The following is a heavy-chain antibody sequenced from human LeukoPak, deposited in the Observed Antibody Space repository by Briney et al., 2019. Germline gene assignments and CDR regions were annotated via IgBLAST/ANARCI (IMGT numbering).Heavy chain of an antibody. D-gene: IGHD6-13*01. CDR3: ARESPIVAAMDV. J-gene: IGHJ6*02. CDR2: IYSGGST. Sequence: PGGSLRLSCAASGFTVSSNYMSWVRQAPGKGLEWVSVIYSGGSTYYADSVKGRLTISRHNSKNTLYLQMNSLRAEDTAVYYCARESPIVAAMDVWGQGTTVTVSS. V-gene: IGHV3-53*04. CDR1: GFTVSSNY.